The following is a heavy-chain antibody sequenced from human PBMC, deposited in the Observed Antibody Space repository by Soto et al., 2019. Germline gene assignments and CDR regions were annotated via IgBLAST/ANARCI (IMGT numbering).Heavy chain of an antibody. D-gene: IGHD2-15*01. Sequence: GGSLSLSCAASGFTFGTYGMHWVRQAPDRGLEWVAVIWYDGSNKYYADSVKGRFTISRDDSKNTLYLQMNSLKTEDTAVYYCTIEDIVVVVAATGYYYYGMDVWGQGTTVTVSS. V-gene: IGHV3-33*01. J-gene: IGHJ6*02. CDR1: GFTFGTYG. CDR2: IWYDGSNK. CDR3: TIEDIVVVVAATGYYYYGMDV.